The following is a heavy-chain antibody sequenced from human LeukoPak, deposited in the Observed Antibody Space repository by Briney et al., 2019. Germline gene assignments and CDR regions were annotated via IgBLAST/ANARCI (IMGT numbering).Heavy chain of an antibody. D-gene: IGHD3-22*01. CDR3: AREGYYDSSCYYR. CDR2: IKQDGSEK. Sequence: GGSLRLSCAASGFTFSSYWMSWVRQAPGKGLEWVANIKQDGSEKYYVDSVKGRFTISRDNAKNSLYLQMNSLRAEDTAVYYCAREGYYDSSCYYRWGQGTLVTVSS. CDR1: GFTFSSYW. V-gene: IGHV3-7*01. J-gene: IGHJ4*02.